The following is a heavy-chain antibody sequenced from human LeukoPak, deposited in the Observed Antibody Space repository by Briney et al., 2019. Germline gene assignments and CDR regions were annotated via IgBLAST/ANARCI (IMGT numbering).Heavy chain of an antibody. V-gene: IGHV4-38-2*01. J-gene: IGHJ4*02. CDR3: ARNYCSSTSCHRGDFDS. CDR1: GYSISRRFY. Sequence: PSETLSLTCAVSGYSISRRFYWGRIRQPPGKGLEWIGIIYYTGSSYSSPSLKSRVTISVDTSKNQFSLKLSSVTAADTAVYYCARNYCSSTSCHRGDFDSWGQGTLVTVSS. CDR2: IYYTGSS. D-gene: IGHD2-2*01.